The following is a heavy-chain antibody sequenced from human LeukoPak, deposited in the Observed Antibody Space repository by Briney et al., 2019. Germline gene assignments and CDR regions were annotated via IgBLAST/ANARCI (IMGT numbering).Heavy chain of an antibody. CDR1: GGSFSSFV. J-gene: IGHJ5*02. V-gene: IGHV1-18*01. CDR3: ARVGRRERIDNNWFDP. Sequence: ASVKVSCKASGGSFSSFVITWVRQAPGQGLEWMGWISAYNGNTNYAQKLQGRVTMTTDTSTSTAYMELRSLRSDDTAVYYCARVGRRERIDNNWFDPWGQGTLVTVSS. D-gene: IGHD1-1*01. CDR2: ISAYNGNT.